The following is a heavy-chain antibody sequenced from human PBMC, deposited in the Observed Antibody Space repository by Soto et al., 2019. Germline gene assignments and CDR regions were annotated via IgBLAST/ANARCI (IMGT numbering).Heavy chain of an antibody. CDR3: ARVRFLEIGGYYYGMDV. CDR1: GGTFSSYA. D-gene: IGHD3-3*01. Sequence: SVKVSCKASGGTFSSYAISWVRQAPGQGLEWMGGIIPIFGTANYAQKFQGRVTITADESTSTAYMELSSLRSEDTAVYYCARVRFLEIGGYYYGMDVWGQRTTVTVSS. J-gene: IGHJ6*02. V-gene: IGHV1-69*13. CDR2: IIPIFGTA.